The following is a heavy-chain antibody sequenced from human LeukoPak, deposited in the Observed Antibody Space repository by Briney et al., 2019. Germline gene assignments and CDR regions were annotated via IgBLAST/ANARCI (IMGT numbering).Heavy chain of an antibody. CDR3: ARVAARVSLDY. V-gene: IGHV3-64*01. J-gene: IGHJ4*02. CDR1: GFTFSSYA. D-gene: IGHD2-15*01. Sequence: GGSLRLSCAASGFTFSSYAMHWVRQAPGKGLEYVSAISSNGGSTYYANSVKGRFTISRDNSKNTLYLQMGSLRPEDMAVYYCARVAARVSLDYWGQGTLVTVSS. CDR2: ISSNGGST.